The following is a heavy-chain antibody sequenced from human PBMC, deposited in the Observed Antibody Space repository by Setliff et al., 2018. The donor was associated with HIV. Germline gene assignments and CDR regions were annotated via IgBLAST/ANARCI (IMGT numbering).Heavy chain of an antibody. CDR2: ISYDGSNK. J-gene: IGHJ4*02. CDR3: ARDKEGSSWFPDY. V-gene: IGHV3-30*04. CDR1: GFTFSTYA. Sequence: GGSLRLSCAASGFTFSTYAMHWVRQAPGKGLEWVAVISYDGSNKYYADSVKGRFTISRDNSKNTLYLQMISLRAEDTAVYYCARDKEGSSWFPDYWGQGTLVTVSS. D-gene: IGHD6-13*01.